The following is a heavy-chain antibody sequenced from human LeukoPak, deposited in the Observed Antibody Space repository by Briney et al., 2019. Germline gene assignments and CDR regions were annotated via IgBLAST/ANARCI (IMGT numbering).Heavy chain of an antibody. V-gene: IGHV4-39*01. Sequence: PSETLSLTCTVSGGDSISSTSYYWGWIRQPPGKGLEWIGSIYYSGSTYYNPSLKSRVTISVDTSKNQFSLKLSSVTAADTAVYYCATQDPHRLGELSLGNGMDVWGQGTTVTVSS. CDR1: GGDSISSTSYY. D-gene: IGHD3-16*02. J-gene: IGHJ6*02. CDR3: ATQDPHRLGELSLGNGMDV. CDR2: IYYSGST.